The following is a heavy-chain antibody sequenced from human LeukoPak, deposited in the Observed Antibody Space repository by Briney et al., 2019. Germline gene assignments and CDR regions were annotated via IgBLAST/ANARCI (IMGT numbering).Heavy chain of an antibody. Sequence: KPSETLSLTCTVSGXSISSSSYYWGWIRQPPGKGLEWIGSIYFSGSTYYNPSLKSRVTISVDTSKNQFSLKLSSVTAADTAVYYCARDSSGSGAGYFDYWGQGTLVTVSS. CDR3: ARDSSGSGAGYFDY. V-gene: IGHV4-39*07. J-gene: IGHJ4*02. D-gene: IGHD3-10*01. CDR1: GXSISSSSYY. CDR2: IYFSGST.